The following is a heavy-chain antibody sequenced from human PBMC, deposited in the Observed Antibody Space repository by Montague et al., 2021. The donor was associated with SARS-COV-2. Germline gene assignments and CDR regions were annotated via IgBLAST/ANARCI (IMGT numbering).Heavy chain of an antibody. CDR3: VRGIEAAGSYDY. Sequence: CAISGDSVSINRPTWNWLRQSPSRDLEWLGRTYYRSMWKSDYARSLTSRIAINPDTSKNQFSLQLSSVAPEDTALYYCVRGIEAAGSYDYWGQGTLVTVSS. CDR2: TYYRSMWKS. CDR1: GDSVSINRPT. J-gene: IGHJ4*02. V-gene: IGHV6-1*01. D-gene: IGHD6-13*01.